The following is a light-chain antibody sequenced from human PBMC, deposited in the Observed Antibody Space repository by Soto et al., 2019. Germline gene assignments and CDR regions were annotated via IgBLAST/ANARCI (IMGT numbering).Light chain of an antibody. CDR3: QQTKIYPMA. CDR2: KAS. CDR1: QSSSSW. Sequence: EVTQCHTTLPASVGDRVTITCWSSQSSSSWLTWYQQKPGKARKLMIYKASSLESGVPSRFSRSGSGTESTLTISCLQADDFAAYYCQQTKIYPMAFGQGANV. J-gene: IGKJ1*01. V-gene: IGKV1-5*03.